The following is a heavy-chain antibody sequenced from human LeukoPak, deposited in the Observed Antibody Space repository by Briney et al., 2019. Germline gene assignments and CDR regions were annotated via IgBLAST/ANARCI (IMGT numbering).Heavy chain of an antibody. Sequence: PSETLSLTCAVYGGSFSGYYWSWIRQPPGKGLEWIGEINQRGSTNYNPSLKSRVTISVDTSKNQFSLKLSSVTAADTAVYYCARDVLRYFDWPANYYYYYGMDVWGQGTTVTVSS. CDR1: GGSFSGYY. CDR3: ARDVLRYFDWPANYYYYYGMDV. J-gene: IGHJ6*02. V-gene: IGHV4-34*01. D-gene: IGHD3-9*01. CDR2: INQRGST.